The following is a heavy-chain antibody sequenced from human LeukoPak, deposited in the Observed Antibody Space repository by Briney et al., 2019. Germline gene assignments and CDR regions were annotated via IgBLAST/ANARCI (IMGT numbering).Heavy chain of an antibody. V-gene: IGHV3-49*04. D-gene: IGHD4-17*01. CDR3: TRDGGATTVTTFDY. CDR2: IRSKAYGGTT. J-gene: IGHJ4*02. Sequence: PGGSLRLSCAASGFTFGDYAVSWVRQAPGKGLEWVGFIRSKAYGGTTEYAASVKGKFTISRDDSKSIAYLQMSSLKTEDTAVYYCTRDGGATTVTTFDYWGQGTLVTVSS. CDR1: GFTFGDYA.